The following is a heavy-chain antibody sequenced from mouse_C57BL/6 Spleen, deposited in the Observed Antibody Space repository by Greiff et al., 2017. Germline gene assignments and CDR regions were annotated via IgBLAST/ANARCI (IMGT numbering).Heavy chain of an antibody. V-gene: IGHV1-85*01. Sequence: VKLVESGPELVKPGASVKLSCKASGYTFTSYDINWVKQRPGQGLEWIGWIYPRDGSTKYNEKFKGKATLTVDTSSSTAYMELHSLTSEDSAVYFCARYYGSRGPYYAMDYWGQGTSVTVSS. CDR2: IYPRDGST. J-gene: IGHJ4*01. D-gene: IGHD1-1*01. CDR3: ARYYGSRGPYYAMDY. CDR1: GYTFTSYD.